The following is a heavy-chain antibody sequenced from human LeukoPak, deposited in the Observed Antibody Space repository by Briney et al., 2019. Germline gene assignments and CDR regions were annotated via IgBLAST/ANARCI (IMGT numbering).Heavy chain of an antibody. V-gene: IGHV3-23*01. CDR2: VSAGGGDT. CDR3: AKDYCTGTNCYGDY. J-gene: IGHJ4*02. Sequence: GRSLRLSCAASGFTFSNYAITWVRQAPGKGLEWVSAVSAGGGDTYYADSVKGRFTISRDNSKSTLYLQMNSLRAEDTAVYYCAKDYCTGTNCYGDYWGQGTLVTVSS. CDR1: GFTFSNYA. D-gene: IGHD2-2*01.